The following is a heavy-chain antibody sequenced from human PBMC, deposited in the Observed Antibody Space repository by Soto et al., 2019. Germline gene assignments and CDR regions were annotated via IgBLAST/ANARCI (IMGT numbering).Heavy chain of an antibody. Sequence: QVQLQQWGAGLLKPSETLSLTCAVYGGSFSGYQWSWIRQTPGKGLEWIGEINDSGNINYNPSLKRRVTILLDTPKKQISLTLSSVTAADSAVYYCARGVILWFGELSRRGGYHYYMDVWGKGTTVTVSS. D-gene: IGHD3-10*01. CDR1: GGSFSGYQ. CDR2: INDSGNI. V-gene: IGHV4-34*01. J-gene: IGHJ6*03. CDR3: ARGVILWFGELSRRGGYHYYMDV.